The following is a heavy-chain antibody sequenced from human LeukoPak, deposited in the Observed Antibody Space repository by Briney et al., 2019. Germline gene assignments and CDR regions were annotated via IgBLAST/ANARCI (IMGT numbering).Heavy chain of an antibody. Sequence: GGSLRLSCAASGFTFSKYAMSWVRQAPGKGLEWVSAISGSGGSTYYADSVKGRFTISRDNSKNTLYLQMNSLRAEDTALYYCAKETTSAWYATMVDYWGQGTLVTVSS. J-gene: IGHJ4*02. V-gene: IGHV3-23*01. CDR2: ISGSGGST. CDR1: GFTFSKYA. D-gene: IGHD6-19*01. CDR3: AKETTSAWYATMVDY.